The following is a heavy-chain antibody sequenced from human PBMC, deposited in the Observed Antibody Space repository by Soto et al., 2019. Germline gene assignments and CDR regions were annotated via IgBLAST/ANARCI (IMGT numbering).Heavy chain of an antibody. CDR1: GFTFSSYG. D-gene: IGHD3-3*01. J-gene: IGHJ4*02. V-gene: IGHV3-30*18. Sequence: GSLRLSCAASGFTFSSYGMHWVRQAPGKGLEWVAVISYDGSNKYYADSVKGRFTISRDNSKNTLYLQMNSLRAEDTAVYYCAKATGTYDFWSGYSHYWGQGTLVTVSS. CDR3: AKATGTYDFWSGYSHY. CDR2: ISYDGSNK.